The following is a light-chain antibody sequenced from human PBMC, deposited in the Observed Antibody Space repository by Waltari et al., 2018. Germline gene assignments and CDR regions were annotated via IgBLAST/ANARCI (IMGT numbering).Light chain of an antibody. V-gene: IGKV3-20*01. Sequence: IVLTQSPGTLSLSPGERATLSCRASQSLSSRPLAWYQQKPGPSPTLLIHGISNRATGIPDRFRGTGSGTDVTLSISGLEPEDFAVYFCQQYDGSPWTFGQGTKVEIK. CDR1: QSLSSRP. CDR3: QQYDGSPWT. CDR2: GIS. J-gene: IGKJ1*01.